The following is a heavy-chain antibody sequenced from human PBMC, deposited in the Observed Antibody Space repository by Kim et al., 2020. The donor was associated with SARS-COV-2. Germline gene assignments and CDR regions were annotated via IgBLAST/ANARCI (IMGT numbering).Heavy chain of an antibody. Sequence: GESLKISCKASGYNFPTYWITWVRQMPGKGLEWMGRVDPTDSYTNYNPSFQGHVTISTDKSIDTAYLQWSSLKASDTAMYYCARRSVDTSGYYRHWGQGTLVTVSS. V-gene: IGHV5-10-1*01. CDR1: GYNFPTYW. J-gene: IGHJ4*02. D-gene: IGHD3-22*01. CDR3: ARRSVDTSGYYRH. CDR2: VDPTDSYT.